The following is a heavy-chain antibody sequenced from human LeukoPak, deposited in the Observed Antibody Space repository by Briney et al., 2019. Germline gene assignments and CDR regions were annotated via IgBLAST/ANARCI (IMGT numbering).Heavy chain of an antibody. J-gene: IGHJ6*02. Sequence: SVKVSCKASGGTVSSYAISWVRQAPGQGLEWMGRIIPIFGIANYAQKFQGRVTITADKSTSTAYMELSSLRSEDTAVYYCATAIAVAGTSGMDVWGQGTTVTVSS. CDR1: GGTVSSYA. CDR2: IIPIFGIA. D-gene: IGHD6-19*01. CDR3: ATAIAVAGTSGMDV. V-gene: IGHV1-69*04.